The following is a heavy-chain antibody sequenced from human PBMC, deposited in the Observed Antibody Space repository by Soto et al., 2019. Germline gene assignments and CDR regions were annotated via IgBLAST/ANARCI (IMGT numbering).Heavy chain of an antibody. J-gene: IGHJ4*02. CDR2: ISGDGINT. CDR1: GFNFGFFG. V-gene: IGHV3-30*03. Sequence: QIQLVESGGDVVQPGKSLRLSCAASGFNFGFFGMHWVRQAPGKGLEWVAFISGDGINTQYADSVRGRFTLSRDYSRKTMYLQMDSLRDEDTALYYCARGNLSFDFDSWGAGTLVTVSS. D-gene: IGHD1-26*01. CDR3: ARGNLSFDFDS.